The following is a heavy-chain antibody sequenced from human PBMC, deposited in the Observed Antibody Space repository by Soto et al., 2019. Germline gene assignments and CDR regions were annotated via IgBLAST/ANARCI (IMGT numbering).Heavy chain of an antibody. V-gene: IGHV4-59*01. D-gene: IGHD3-10*01. CDR2: IYYNGNI. J-gene: IGHJ4*02. Sequence: QVQLQESGPGLVKPLETLSLTCTVPGGSIPSYYWSWVRQPPGKGLEWIGYIYYNGNINYNPSLKSRLTISLDTSKNQFSLRLSSVTAADTAVDDCATVRVYFGSEYWGQGTLVNVSS. CDR3: ATVRVYFGSEY. CDR1: GGSIPSYY.